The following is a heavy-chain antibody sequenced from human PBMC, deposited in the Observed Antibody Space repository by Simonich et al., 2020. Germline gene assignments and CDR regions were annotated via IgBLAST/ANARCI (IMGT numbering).Heavy chain of an antibody. D-gene: IGHD2-15*01. Sequence: QVQLVQSGAAVKKPGSSVKVSCKASVGTFSSYAISWVRQAPGQGLEWMGRISPTLGIANYAKKFQGRGTITADKSTSTAYMELSSLRSEDTAVYYCARGGLADRRIVYYYYMDVWGKGTTVTVSS. CDR1: VGTFSSYA. V-gene: IGHV1-69*09. CDR2: ISPTLGIA. J-gene: IGHJ6*03. CDR3: ARGGLADRRIVYYYYMDV.